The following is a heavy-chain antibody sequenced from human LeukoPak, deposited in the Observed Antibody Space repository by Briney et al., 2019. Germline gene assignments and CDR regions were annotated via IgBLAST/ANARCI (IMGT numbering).Heavy chain of an antibody. J-gene: IGHJ4*02. D-gene: IGHD4-23*01. Sequence: PGGSLRLSCAASGFTFSSYTMSWVRQAPGKGLEWVSAISGSGGSTYYADSVKGRLTISRDNSKNTLYLQMNSLRAEDTAVYYCAKKTRGEYGGNDYWGQGTLVTVSS. CDR2: ISGSGGST. CDR3: AKKTRGEYGGNDY. V-gene: IGHV3-23*01. CDR1: GFTFSSYT.